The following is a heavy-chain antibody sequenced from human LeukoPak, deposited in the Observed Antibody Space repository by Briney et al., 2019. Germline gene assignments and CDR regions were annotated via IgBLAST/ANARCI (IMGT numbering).Heavy chain of an antibody. CDR2: LSWNGATV. CDR3: AKDIGIALRGATFEN. D-gene: IGHD3-10*01. Sequence: HPGGSLRLSCAASGFTFDDYAMHWVRQAPGKGLEWVSGLSWNGATVGYADSVKGRFTISRDNTKNSLYLQMSSLKTEDTALYYCAKDIGIALRGATFENWGQGTLVTVSS. V-gene: IGHV3-9*01. CDR1: GFTFDDYA. J-gene: IGHJ4*02.